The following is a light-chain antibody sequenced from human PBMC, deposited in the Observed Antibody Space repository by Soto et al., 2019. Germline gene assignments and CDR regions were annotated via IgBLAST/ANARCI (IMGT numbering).Light chain of an antibody. CDR2: GAS. J-gene: IGKJ4*01. CDR1: QSVSSSY. Sequence: EIVLTQSPGTLSFSPGERATISCRASQSVSSSYLAWYQQKPGQAPRLLIYGASSRATGIPDRFSGSGSGTDFTLTISRLEPEDFAVYYCQQYDSSPLAFGGGTKVDIK. V-gene: IGKV3-20*01. CDR3: QQYDSSPLA.